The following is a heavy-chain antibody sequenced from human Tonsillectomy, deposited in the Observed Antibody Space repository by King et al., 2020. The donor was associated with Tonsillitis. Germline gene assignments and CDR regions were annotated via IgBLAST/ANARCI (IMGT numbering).Heavy chain of an antibody. CDR1: GGTFSNYA. CDR2: IIPLFGTV. CDR3: AREGADGGFRLLYYMDV. Sequence: VQLVESGAEVKKPGSSVKVSCKASGGTFSNYAINWVRQAPGQGLEWMGGIIPLFGTVKYAQKFQGRITINADESTSTVYMELNSLRSGDTAVYYCAREGADGGFRLLYYMDVWGKGTTVTVSS. V-gene: IGHV1-69*01. J-gene: IGHJ6*03. D-gene: IGHD3-16*01.